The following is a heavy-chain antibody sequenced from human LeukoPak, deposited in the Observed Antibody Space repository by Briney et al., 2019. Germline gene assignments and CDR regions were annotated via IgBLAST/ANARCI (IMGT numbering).Heavy chain of an antibody. CDR1: GGTFSSYA. D-gene: IGHD2-15*01. J-gene: IGHJ5*02. V-gene: IGHV1-69*04. CDR2: IIPILGIV. Sequence: SVKVPCKASGGTFSSYAISWVRQAPGQGLEWMGRIIPILGIVNYAQKFQGRVTITADKSTSTAYMGLSSLRSEDTAVYYCAREAVVVAATFLTGRGSFDPWGQGTLVTVSS. CDR3: AREAVVVAATFLTGRGSFDP.